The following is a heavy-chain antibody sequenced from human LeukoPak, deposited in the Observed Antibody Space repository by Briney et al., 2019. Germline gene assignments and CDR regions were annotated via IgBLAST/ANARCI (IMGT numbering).Heavy chain of an antibody. CDR1: GGSISSSSYY. V-gene: IGHV4-39*01. D-gene: IGHD3-10*01. Sequence: SETLSLTCTVSGGSISSSSYYWGWIRQPPGKGLEWIGSIYYSGSTYYNPSLKSRVTISVDTSKNQFSLKLSSVTAADTAVYYCASQYYYGSAYWGQGTRVTVSS. CDR2: IYYSGST. J-gene: IGHJ3*01. CDR3: ASQYYYGSAY.